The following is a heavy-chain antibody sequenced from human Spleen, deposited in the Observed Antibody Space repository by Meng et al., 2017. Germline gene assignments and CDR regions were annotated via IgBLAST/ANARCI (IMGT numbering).Heavy chain of an antibody. CDR3: ARDILLWFGEKSSMDV. CDR2: IKQDGSEK. Sequence: GESLKISCAASGFTFSSYWMSWVRQAPGKGLEWVANIKQDGSEKYYVDSVKGRFTISRDNAKNSLYLQMNSLRAEDTAVYYCARDILLWFGEKSSMDVWGQGTTVTVSS. V-gene: IGHV3-7*01. J-gene: IGHJ6*02. D-gene: IGHD3-10*01. CDR1: GFTFSSYW.